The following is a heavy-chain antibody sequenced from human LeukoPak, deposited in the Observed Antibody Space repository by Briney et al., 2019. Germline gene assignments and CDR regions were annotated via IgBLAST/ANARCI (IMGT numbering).Heavy chain of an antibody. CDR1: GGSISSYY. J-gene: IGHJ4*02. V-gene: IGHV4-59*01. D-gene: IGHD3-10*01. CDR3: ARRTYGSGFHFDY. Sequence: SETLSLTCTVSGGSISSYYWSWIRQPPGKGLEWIGYIYYSGSTNYNPSLKSRVTISVDTSKNQFSLKLSSVTAADTAVYYCARRTYGSGFHFDYWGQGTLVTVSS. CDR2: IYYSGST.